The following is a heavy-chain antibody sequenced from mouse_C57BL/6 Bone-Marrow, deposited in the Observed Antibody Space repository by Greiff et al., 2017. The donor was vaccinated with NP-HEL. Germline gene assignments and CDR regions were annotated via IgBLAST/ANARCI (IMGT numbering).Heavy chain of an antibody. J-gene: IGHJ1*03. CDR3: ARDASYGSSYGYFDV. Sequence: EVMLVESGGGLVQSGRSLRLSCATSGFTFSDFYMEWVRQAPGKGLEWIAASRNKANDYTTEYSASVKGRFIVSRDTSQSILYLQMNALRAEDTAIYYCARDASYGSSYGYFDVWGTGTTVTVSS. CDR2: SRNKANDYTT. D-gene: IGHD1-1*01. CDR1: GFTFSDFY. V-gene: IGHV7-1*01.